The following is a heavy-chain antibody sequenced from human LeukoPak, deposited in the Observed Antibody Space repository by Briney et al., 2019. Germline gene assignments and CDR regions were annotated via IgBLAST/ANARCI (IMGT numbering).Heavy chain of an antibody. J-gene: IGHJ4*02. CDR2: ISYDGSNK. CDR3: ARDKFDY. CDR1: GFTFSSYA. V-gene: IGHV3-30-3*01. Sequence: PGRSLRLSCAASGFTFSSYAMHWVRQAPGMGLEWVAVISYDGSNKYYADSVKGRFTISRDNSKNTLYLQMNSLRAEDTAVYYCARDKFDYWGQGTLVTVSS.